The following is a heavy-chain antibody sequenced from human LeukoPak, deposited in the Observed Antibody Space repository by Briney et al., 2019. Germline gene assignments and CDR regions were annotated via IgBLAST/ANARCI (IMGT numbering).Heavy chain of an antibody. D-gene: IGHD3-9*01. CDR3: AKEYYDILTGYWDY. CDR1: GFTFSSYG. V-gene: IGHV3-30*02. CDR2: IRYDGSNK. Sequence: GGSLRLSCAASGFTFSSYGMHWVRQAPGKGLEWVAFIRYDGSNKYYADSVKGRFTISRGNSKNTLYLQMNSLRAEDTAVYYCAKEYYDILTGYWDYWGQGTLVTVSS. J-gene: IGHJ4*02.